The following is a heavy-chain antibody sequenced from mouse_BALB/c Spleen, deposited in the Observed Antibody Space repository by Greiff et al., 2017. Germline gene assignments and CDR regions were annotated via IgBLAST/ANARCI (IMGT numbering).Heavy chain of an antibody. V-gene: IGHV1S81*02. J-gene: IGHJ3*01. Sequence: QVQLQQSGAELVKPGASVKLSCKASGYTFTSYDMYWVKQRPGQGLEWIGEINPSNGGTNFNDKFKSKATLTVDKSSSTAYMQLSSLTSEDSAVYYCTRGLITTAWFAYWGQGTLVTVSA. CDR2: INPSNGGT. CDR3: TRGLITTAWFAY. CDR1: GYTFTSYD. D-gene: IGHD2-4*01.